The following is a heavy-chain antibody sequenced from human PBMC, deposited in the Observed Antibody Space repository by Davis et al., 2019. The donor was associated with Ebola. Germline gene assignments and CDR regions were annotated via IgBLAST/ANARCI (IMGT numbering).Heavy chain of an antibody. J-gene: IGHJ4*02. D-gene: IGHD2-21*01. CDR2: ISYDGSNK. CDR3: ARRIEV. Sequence: GESLKISCAASGFTFSSYGMHWVRQAPGKGLEWVAVISYDGSNKYYADSVKGRFTISRDNSKNTLYLQMNSPRAEDTAVYYCARRIEVWGQGTLVTVSS. V-gene: IGHV3-30*03. CDR1: GFTFSSYG.